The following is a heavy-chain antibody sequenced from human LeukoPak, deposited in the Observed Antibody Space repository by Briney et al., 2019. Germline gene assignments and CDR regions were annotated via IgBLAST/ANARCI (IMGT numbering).Heavy chain of an antibody. D-gene: IGHD1-14*01. Sequence: TSETLSLTCTVSGGSISSYYWSWIRQPPGKGLEWIGYIYYSGSTNYNPSLKSRVTISVDTSKNQFSLKLSSVTAADTAVYYCARGGLRMEFDYWGQGTLVTVSS. CDR3: ARGGLRMEFDY. J-gene: IGHJ4*02. CDR2: IYYSGST. CDR1: GGSISSYY. V-gene: IGHV4-59*01.